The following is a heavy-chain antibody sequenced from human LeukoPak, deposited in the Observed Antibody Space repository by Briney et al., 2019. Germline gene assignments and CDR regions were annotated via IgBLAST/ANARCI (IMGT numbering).Heavy chain of an antibody. CDR1: GYTFTGYY. V-gene: IGHV1-2*02. D-gene: IGHD3-16*02. J-gene: IGHJ4*02. CDR2: IDPNSGGT. CDR3: ARGSSNSIMITFGEVIVPFDY. Sequence: ASVKVSCKASGYTFTGYYMRWVRQAPGQGLEWMGWIDPNSGGTNYAQKFQGRVTMTRDTSISTAYMELSRLRSDDTAVYYCARGSSNSIMITFGEVIVPFDYWGQGTLVTVSS.